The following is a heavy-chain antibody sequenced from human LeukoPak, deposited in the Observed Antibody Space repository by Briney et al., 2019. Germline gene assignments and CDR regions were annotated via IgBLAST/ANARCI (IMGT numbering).Heavy chain of an antibody. CDR3: AKGVGFYDSSAYDH. Sequence: GGSVRLSCAASGFTFSSYAMSWVRQAPGKGLEWVSVISYSGGSTYYADSVKGRFTISRDNSKNTLYLQMNSLRVEDTAVYYCAKGVGFYDSSAYDHWGQGTLVTVSS. CDR1: GFTFSSYA. CDR2: ISYSGGST. D-gene: IGHD3-22*01. J-gene: IGHJ5*02. V-gene: IGHV3-23*01.